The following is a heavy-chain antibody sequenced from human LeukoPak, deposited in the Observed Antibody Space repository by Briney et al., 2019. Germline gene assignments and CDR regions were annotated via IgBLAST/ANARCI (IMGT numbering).Heavy chain of an antibody. Sequence: GGSLRLSCAASGFTFSSYSMNWVRQAPGKGLEWVSTIYSGGSTYYADSVKGRFTISRDTSKNTLYLQMNSLRAEDTAVYYCARDQGSPSDYWGQGTLVTVSS. V-gene: IGHV3-53*01. CDR3: ARDQGSPSDY. CDR1: GFTFSSYS. J-gene: IGHJ4*02. D-gene: IGHD6-19*01. CDR2: IYSGGST.